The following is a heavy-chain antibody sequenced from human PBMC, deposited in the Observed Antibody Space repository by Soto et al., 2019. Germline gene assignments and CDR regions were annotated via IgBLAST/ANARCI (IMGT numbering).Heavy chain of an antibody. J-gene: IGHJ4*02. CDR3: ARHIRIFGVVTTGLDY. Sequence: PSDTLSLTCTVSGGSISSSSYYWGWIRQPPGKGLEWIGSIYYSGSTYYNPSLKSRVTISVDTSKNQFSLKLSSVTAADTAVYYCARHIRIFGVVTTGLDYWGQGTLVTVSS. CDR1: GGSISSSSYY. CDR2: IYYSGST. V-gene: IGHV4-39*01. D-gene: IGHD3-3*02.